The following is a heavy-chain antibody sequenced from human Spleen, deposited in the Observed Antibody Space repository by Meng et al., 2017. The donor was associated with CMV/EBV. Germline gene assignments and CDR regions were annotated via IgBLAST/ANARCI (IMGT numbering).Heavy chain of an antibody. CDR2: INPSGSSR. D-gene: IGHD2-2*01. CDR3: ARSKGKYCYSASCYNEELALYYYGMDV. J-gene: IGHJ6*02. Sequence: ASVKVSCKASGYIFTSYYIHWVRQAPGQGLEWMGIINPSGSSRSYAQKFQDRVTVTRDTSASTVYMEMTSLRSEDTAVYYCARSKGKYCYSASCYNEELALYYYGMDVWGQGTPVTVSS. CDR1: GYIFTSYY. V-gene: IGHV1-46*01.